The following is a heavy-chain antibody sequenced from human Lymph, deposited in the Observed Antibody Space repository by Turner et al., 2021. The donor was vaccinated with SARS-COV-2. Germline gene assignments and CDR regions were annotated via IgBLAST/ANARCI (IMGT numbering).Heavy chain of an antibody. D-gene: IGHD6-13*01. J-gene: IGHJ6*02. V-gene: IGHV3-53*02. CDR1: GIIVSRNY. CDR2: IDSGGTT. Sequence: VQLVETGGGLIQPGGSLRLSCAASGIIVSRNYMNWVRQAPWKGLEWVSVIDSGGTTYYADSVKGRFTISRDNSKNTLYLQTNSLRVEDTAVYYCARDLGTYGMDVWGQGTTVTVSS. CDR3: ARDLGTYGMDV.